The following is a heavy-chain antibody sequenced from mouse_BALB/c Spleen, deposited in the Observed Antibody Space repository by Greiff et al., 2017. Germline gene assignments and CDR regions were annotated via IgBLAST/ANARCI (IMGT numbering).Heavy chain of an antibody. J-gene: IGHJ3*01. CDR1: GYSITSDYA. CDR2: ISYSGST. CDR3: ARLTRGFAY. Sequence: EVQLQESGPGLVKPSQSLSLTCTVTGYSITSDYAWNWIRQFPGNKLEWMGYISYSGSTSYNPSLKSRISITRDTSKNQFFLQLNSVTTEDTATYYCARLTRGFAYWGQGTLVTVSA. V-gene: IGHV3-2*02.